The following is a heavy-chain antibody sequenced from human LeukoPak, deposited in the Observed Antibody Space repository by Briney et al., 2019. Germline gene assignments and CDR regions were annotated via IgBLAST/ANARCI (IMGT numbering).Heavy chain of an antibody. CDR2: IYYSGST. V-gene: IGHV4-39*01. J-gene: IGHJ5*02. CDR3: ARREQQLLGRTGNWFDP. Sequence: SETLSLTCTVSGGSISSSSYYWGWIRQPPGKGLEWIGSIYYSGSTYYNPSLKSRVTISVDASKNQFSLKLSSVTAADTAVYYCARREQQLLGRTGNWFDPWGQGTWSPSPQ. D-gene: IGHD6-13*01. CDR1: GGSISSSSYY.